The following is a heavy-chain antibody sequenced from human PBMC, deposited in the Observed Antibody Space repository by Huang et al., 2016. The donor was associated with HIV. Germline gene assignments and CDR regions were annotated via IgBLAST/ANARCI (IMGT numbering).Heavy chain of an antibody. CDR1: GGSFNGHF. CDR3: ARPRMTEGNSDSTWSYFDS. D-gene: IGHD2-21*02. J-gene: IGHJ4*02. V-gene: IGHV4-34*01. Sequence: QVRLHQWGTGVLKPSETLSLKCAVYGGSFNGHFWTWIRQSPGKGLEWIGESDPRGNTASNPSLKSRVTMSLDTSKSQFYLNLTSVTATDTATYYCARPRMTEGNSDSTWSYFDSWGQGTPVIVSS. CDR2: SDPRGNT.